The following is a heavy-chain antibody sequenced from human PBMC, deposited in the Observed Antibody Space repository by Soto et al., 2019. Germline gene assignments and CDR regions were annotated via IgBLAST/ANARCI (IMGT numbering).Heavy chain of an antibody. CDR1: GYTFTSYG. Sequence: GASVKVSCKASGYTFTSYGISWVRQAPGQGLEWMGWISAYNGNTNYAQKFQGRVTITADESTSTAYMELSSLRSEDTAVYYCARDTPGIGAKTHYYYSGMDVWGQGPTVTVSS. CDR2: ISAYNGNT. V-gene: IGHV1-18*04. J-gene: IGHJ6*02. D-gene: IGHD3-16*01. CDR3: ARDTPGIGAKTHYYYSGMDV.